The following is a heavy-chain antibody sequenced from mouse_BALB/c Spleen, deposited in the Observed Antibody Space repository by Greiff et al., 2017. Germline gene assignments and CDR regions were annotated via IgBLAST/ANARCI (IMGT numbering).Heavy chain of an antibody. V-gene: IGHV3-2*02. D-gene: IGHD2-3*01. CDR1: GYSITSDYA. J-gene: IGHJ4*01. CDR3: ARYDDGYYGYAMDY. Sequence: EVKLMESGPGLVKPSQSLSLTCTVTGYSITSDYAWNWIRQFPGNKLEWMGYISYSGSTSYNPSLKSRISITRDTSKNQFFLQLNSVTTEDTATYYCARYDDGYYGYAMDYWGQGTSVTVSS. CDR2: ISYSGST.